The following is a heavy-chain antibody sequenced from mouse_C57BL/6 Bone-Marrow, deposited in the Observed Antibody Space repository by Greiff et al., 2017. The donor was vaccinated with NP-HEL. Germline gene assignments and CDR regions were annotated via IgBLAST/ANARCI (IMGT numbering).Heavy chain of an antibody. D-gene: IGHD2-4*01. J-gene: IGHJ4*01. CDR1: GFTFTDHY. CDR3: ARSIYYDYADDPFYAMDY. Sequence: EVKLMESGGGLVQPGGSLSLSCAASGFTFTDHYMSWVRQSPGKALEWLGFIRNKANGYTTEYSASVQGRFTISRDNSQSILYLQMNALRAEDMATYYCARSIYYDYADDPFYAMDYWGQGTSVTVSS. V-gene: IGHV7-3*01. CDR2: IRNKANGYTT.